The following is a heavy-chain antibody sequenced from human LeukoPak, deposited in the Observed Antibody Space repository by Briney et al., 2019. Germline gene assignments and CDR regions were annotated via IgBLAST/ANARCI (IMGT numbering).Heavy chain of an antibody. J-gene: IGHJ4*02. CDR1: GFTVSSNY. CDR3: AKGSGYSYGLADPYYFDY. D-gene: IGHD5-18*01. CDR2: ISGSGGST. V-gene: IGHV3-23*01. Sequence: PGGSLRLSCAASGFTVSSNYMSWVRQAPGKGLEWVSAISGSGGSTYYADSVKGRFTISRDNSKNTLYLQMNSLRAEDTAVYYCAKGSGYSYGLADPYYFDYWGQGTLVTVSS.